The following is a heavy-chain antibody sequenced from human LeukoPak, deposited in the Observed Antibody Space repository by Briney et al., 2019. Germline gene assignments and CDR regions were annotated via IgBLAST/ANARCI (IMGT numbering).Heavy chain of an antibody. D-gene: IGHD3-10*01. CDR3: TTDLGLTMIRGVIVY. CDR1: GFTFTNAR. V-gene: IGHV3-15*01. CDR2: IKSKGDGETI. Sequence: GGSLRLSCPASGFTFTNARMNWVRQAPGKGLEWVGRIKSKGDGETIDNAAPVKGRFTMSRDDSKATLYLQMNSLKAEDTAVYFCTTDLGLTMIRGVIVYWGQGALVTVSS. J-gene: IGHJ4*02.